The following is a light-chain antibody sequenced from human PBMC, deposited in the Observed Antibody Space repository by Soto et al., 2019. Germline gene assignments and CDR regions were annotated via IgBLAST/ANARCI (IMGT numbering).Light chain of an antibody. J-gene: IGKJ2*01. CDR3: QQYNNLYT. V-gene: IGKV3-15*01. CDR1: QSVSSN. Sequence: EIVMTQSPATLSVSPGERATLSCRASQSVSSNLAWYQQKPGQAPRLLIYGASTRATGIPARFSGSGSGTEFTLTISSLQSEDVAFYYCQQYNNLYTFGQGTKLEIK. CDR2: GAS.